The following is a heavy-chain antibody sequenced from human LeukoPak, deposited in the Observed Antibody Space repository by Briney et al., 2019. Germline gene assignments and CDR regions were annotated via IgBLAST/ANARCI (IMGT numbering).Heavy chain of an antibody. CDR2: INPSGGST. CDR3: ARDGGSYYSRPFDY. CDR1: GYTFSSYY. V-gene: IGHV1-46*01. Sequence: ASVKVSCKAYGYTFSSYYMHWVRQAPGQGLEWMGIINPSGGSTSYAQKFQGRVTMTRGTSTSTVYMELSSLRSEDTAVYYCARDGGSYYSRPFDYWGQGTLVTVSS. D-gene: IGHD1-26*01. J-gene: IGHJ4*02.